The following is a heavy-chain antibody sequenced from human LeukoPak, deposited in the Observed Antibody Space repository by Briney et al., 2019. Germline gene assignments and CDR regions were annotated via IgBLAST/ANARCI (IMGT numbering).Heavy chain of an antibody. CDR1: GYTFTDYY. CDR2: INPNSGGA. D-gene: IGHD5-18*01. V-gene: IGHV1-2*02. J-gene: IGHJ4*02. Sequence: ASVKVSCKASGYTFTDYYMHWVRQAPGQGLGWMGWINPNSGGANYAQRFQGRVTMTGDTSISTAYMELSRLTSDDTAVYYCARDLTTFVDTLDYWGQGTLVTVSS. CDR3: ARDLTTFVDTLDY.